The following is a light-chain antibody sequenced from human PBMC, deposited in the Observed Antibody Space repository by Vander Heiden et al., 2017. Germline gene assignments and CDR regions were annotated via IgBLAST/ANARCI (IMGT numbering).Light chain of an antibody. Sequence: SLKLTCTLSSGHRSDAIAWHQQQPEKGPRYLMKLNSDGSHSKGDGIPDRFSGSSSGAERYLTISSLQSEDEADYYCQTWGTGIVFGGGTKLTVL. CDR2: LNSDGSH. CDR1: SGHRSDA. CDR3: QTWGTGIV. V-gene: IGLV4-69*01. J-gene: IGLJ3*02.